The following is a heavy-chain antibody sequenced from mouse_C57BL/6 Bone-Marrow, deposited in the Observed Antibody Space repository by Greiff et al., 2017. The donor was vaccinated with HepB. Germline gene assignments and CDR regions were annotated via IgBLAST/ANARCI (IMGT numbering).Heavy chain of an antibody. D-gene: IGHD1-1*02. V-gene: IGHV2-2*01. J-gene: IGHJ2*01. CDR1: GFSLTSYG. Sequence: QVQLKQSGPGLVQPSQSLSITCTVSGFSLTSYGVHWVRQSPGKGLEWLGVIWSGGSTDYNAAFISRLSISKDNSKSQVFFKMNSQQADDTAIYYCARWWGYWGQGTTLTVSS. CDR3: ARWWGY. CDR2: IWSGGST.